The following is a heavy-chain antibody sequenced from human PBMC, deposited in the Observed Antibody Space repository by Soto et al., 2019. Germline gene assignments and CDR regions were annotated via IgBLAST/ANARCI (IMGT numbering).Heavy chain of an antibody. CDR1: GYIFTNSD. Sequence: ATVKVSCKASGYIFTNSDMNGVRQATGQGLEWMGMINVNSGNTAYAQRFQGRVTVTRDTSTSTAYMELTSLTSEDTAVYYCTRGHEWGVVEARNYYFDYWGQGTLVTVSS. V-gene: IGHV1-8*01. CDR2: INVNSGNT. D-gene: IGHD2-15*01. CDR3: TRGHEWGVVEARNYYFDY. J-gene: IGHJ4*02.